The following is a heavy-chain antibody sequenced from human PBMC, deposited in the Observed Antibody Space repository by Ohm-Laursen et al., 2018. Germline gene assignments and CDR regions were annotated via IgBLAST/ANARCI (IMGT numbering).Heavy chain of an antibody. CDR1: GGSISSYY. CDR2: IHNSGST. J-gene: IGHJ4*02. V-gene: IGHV4-59*08. CDR3: ARRANSAFPYYLDY. Sequence: PSDTLSLTWAVSGGSISSYYWSWVRQPPGKGLEWIGYIHNSGSTNYNPSLKSRVTIATDTSKNQLSLKLSSVTAADTAVYYCARRANSAFPYYLDYWGQGTLVTVSS. D-gene: IGHD1-26*01.